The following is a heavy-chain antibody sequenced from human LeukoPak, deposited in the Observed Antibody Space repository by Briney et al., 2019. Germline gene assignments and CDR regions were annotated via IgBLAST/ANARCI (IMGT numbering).Heavy chain of an antibody. Sequence: AGASLRLSCASSGFTFSTYAMHWVRQAPGKGLDWVAVISYDGSNKYYADSVKGRFTIYRVNSKNTLYLQINPLRAADTSVYSCAKDVSWNWFDPWGQGTLVTVSS. CDR1: GFTFSTYA. CDR3: AKDVSWNWFDP. CDR2: ISYDGSNK. V-gene: IGHV3-30*18. J-gene: IGHJ5*02. D-gene: IGHD2-8*01.